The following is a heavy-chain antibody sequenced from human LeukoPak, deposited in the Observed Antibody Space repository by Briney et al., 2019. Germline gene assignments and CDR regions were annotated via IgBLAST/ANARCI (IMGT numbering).Heavy chain of an antibody. CDR3: ATGDAVGYYHFYAMNV. D-gene: IGHD3-10*01. CDR1: GFTLSNYA. V-gene: IGHV3-30-3*01. J-gene: IGHJ6*02. Sequence: GMSLRLSCAASGFTLSNYAMPWVPQAPGKGLDWVTVISYDGSVKYYADSVKGRSTISRDNSKNTLYLQMNSLRPEDTSIYYCATGDAVGYYHFYAMNVWGQGTTVTVPS. CDR2: ISYDGSVK.